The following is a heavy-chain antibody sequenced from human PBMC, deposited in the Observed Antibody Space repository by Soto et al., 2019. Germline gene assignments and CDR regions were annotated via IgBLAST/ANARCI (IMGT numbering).Heavy chain of an antibody. Sequence: ASVKVSCKASGYTFTDYGISWVRQAPGQGFEWMGWITAYNSNTKYAQKFQGRVTMTTDTSTSTAYMDLSSLRSDDTAVYYCARVIYCSSTRCAEFAPWGQGTLVTVS. D-gene: IGHD2-2*01. CDR1: GYTFTDYG. CDR3: ARVIYCSSTRCAEFAP. J-gene: IGHJ5*02. V-gene: IGHV1-18*01. CDR2: ITAYNSNT.